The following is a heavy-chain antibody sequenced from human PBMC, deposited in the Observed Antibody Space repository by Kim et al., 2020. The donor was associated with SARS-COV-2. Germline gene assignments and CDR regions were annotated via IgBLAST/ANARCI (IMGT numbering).Heavy chain of an antibody. CDR1: GFTFSSYA. Sequence: GGSLRLSCAASGFTFSSYAMHWVRQAPGKGLEWVAVISYDGSNKYYADSVKGRFTISRDNSKNTLYLQMNSLRAEDTAVYYCARAGVLVGDLDYWGQGTLVTVSS. D-gene: IGHD1-26*01. J-gene: IGHJ4*02. CDR2: ISYDGSNK. CDR3: ARAGVLVGDLDY. V-gene: IGHV3-30-3*01.